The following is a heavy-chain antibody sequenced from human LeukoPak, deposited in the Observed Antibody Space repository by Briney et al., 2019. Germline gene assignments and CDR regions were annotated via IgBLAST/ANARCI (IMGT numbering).Heavy chain of an antibody. Sequence: GASVKVSCKTSGYTFTSHGISWVGQAPGQGLEWMGWISAYNGDTKYAQKTQGRVTMTTDASTSTAYMELRSLRSDDTAMYYCARDPSNTSGFYAYLDSWGQGTLVTVSS. J-gene: IGHJ4*02. CDR1: GYTFTSHG. D-gene: IGHD6-19*01. CDR3: ARDPSNTSGFYAYLDS. V-gene: IGHV1-18*01. CDR2: ISAYNGDT.